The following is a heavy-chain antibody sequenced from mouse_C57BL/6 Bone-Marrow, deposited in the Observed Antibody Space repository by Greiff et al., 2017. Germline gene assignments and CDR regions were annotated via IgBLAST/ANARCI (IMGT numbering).Heavy chain of an antibody. CDR1: GYTFTSYW. J-gene: IGHJ4*01. CDR2: IHPSDSDT. CDR3: AKREAISCVIATDDAMYY. Sequence: QVQLQQPGAELVKPGASVKVSCKASGYTFTSYWMHWVKQRPGQGLEWIGRIHPSDSDTNYNQKFKGKATLTVDKSSSTAYMQLSSLTSEDSAVYYCAKREAISCVIATDDAMYYWGQGTSVTVAS. D-gene: IGHD1-1*01. V-gene: IGHV1-74*01.